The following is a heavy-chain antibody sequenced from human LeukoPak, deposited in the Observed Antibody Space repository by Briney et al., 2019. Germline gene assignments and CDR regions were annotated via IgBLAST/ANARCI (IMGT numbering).Heavy chain of an antibody. CDR1: GYTFTGYY. CDR3: ARDRKVRGVIITLDAFDI. J-gene: IGHJ3*02. D-gene: IGHD3-10*01. V-gene: IGHV1-69*13. Sequence: ASVKVSCKASGYTFTGYYMHWVRQAPGQGLEWMGGIIPIFGTANYAQKFQGRVTITADESTSTAYMELSSLRSEDTAVYYCARDRKVRGVIITLDAFDIWGQGTMVTVSS. CDR2: IIPIFGTA.